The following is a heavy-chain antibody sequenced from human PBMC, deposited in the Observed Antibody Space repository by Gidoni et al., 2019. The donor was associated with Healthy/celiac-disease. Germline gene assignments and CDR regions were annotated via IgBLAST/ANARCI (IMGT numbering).Heavy chain of an antibody. J-gene: IGHJ2*01. CDR3: AIVPQDIVVVPAAPSFDL. Sequence: EVQLVESGGGLVKPGGSLRLSCAASGFTFSSYSMNWVRQAPGKGLEWVSSISSSSSYIYYADSVKSRFTISRDNAKNSLYLQMNSLRAEDTAVYYCAIVPQDIVVVPAAPSFDLWGRGTLVTVSS. CDR1: GFTFSSYS. D-gene: IGHD2-2*01. CDR2: ISSSSSYI. V-gene: IGHV3-21*01.